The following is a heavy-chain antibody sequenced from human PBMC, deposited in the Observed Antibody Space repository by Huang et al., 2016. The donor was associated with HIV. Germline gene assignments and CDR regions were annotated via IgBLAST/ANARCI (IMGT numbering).Heavy chain of an antibody. Sequence: QVLVQESGPGLAKPSETLSLTCTVSGGSISSHHWSWIRQAPGKGLEWIGTMFYSGSTKTNPSLKSRVTISVDTSKNPISLRLASVTAADSAVYFCARVARGPNWYFDLWGRGTLVTVSS. CDR1: GGSISSHH. J-gene: IGHJ2*01. CDR3: ARVARGPNWYFDL. V-gene: IGHV4-59*11. CDR2: MFYSGST. D-gene: IGHD2-15*01.